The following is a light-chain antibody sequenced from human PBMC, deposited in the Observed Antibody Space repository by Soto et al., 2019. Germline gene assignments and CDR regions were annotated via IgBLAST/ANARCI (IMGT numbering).Light chain of an antibody. CDR3: QQYGSAPTWT. Sequence: EIVLTQSPGTLSLSPGARATLSCRASQNVRSNYLAWYQQKPGQAPRLLIHDASTRATGIPDRFSGGGSGTDFTLTISRLEPEDFAVYYCQQYGSAPTWTFGQGTKVDIK. CDR1: QNVRSNY. V-gene: IGKV3-20*01. J-gene: IGKJ1*01. CDR2: DAS.